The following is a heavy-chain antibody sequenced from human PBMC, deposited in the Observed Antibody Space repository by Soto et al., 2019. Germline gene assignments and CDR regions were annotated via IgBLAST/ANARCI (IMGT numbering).Heavy chain of an antibody. J-gene: IGHJ4*02. Sequence: SETLSLTCTLSGGSISSGGYYWSWIRQHPGKGLEWIGYIYYSGSTYYNPSLKSRVTISVDTSKNQFSLKLSSVTAADTAVYYCARSESRGPFDYWGQGTLVTVSS. CDR2: IYYSGST. CDR1: GGSISSGGYY. V-gene: IGHV4-31*03. CDR3: ARSESRGPFDY.